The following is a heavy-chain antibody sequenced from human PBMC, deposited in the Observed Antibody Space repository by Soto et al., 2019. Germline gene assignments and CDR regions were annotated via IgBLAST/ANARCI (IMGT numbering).Heavy chain of an antibody. J-gene: IGHJ3*01. CDR2: ISSMFAKG. CDR3: AGTQILGAAFDGFDV. CDR1: GGSLVSYF. D-gene: IGHD1-26*01. V-gene: IGHV1-69*06. Sequence: ASVKVACKASGGSLVSYFIILVLHAPLHGLEWVGVISSMFAKGNYAEKFQGRVTISADKATSTVYMELRSLRAEDTAVYYCAGTQILGAAFDGFDVWGPGKMVTVSS.